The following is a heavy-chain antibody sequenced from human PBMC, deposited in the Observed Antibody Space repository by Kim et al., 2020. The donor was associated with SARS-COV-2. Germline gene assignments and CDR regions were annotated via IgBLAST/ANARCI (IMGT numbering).Heavy chain of an antibody. D-gene: IGHD2-2*01. J-gene: IGHJ4*02. Sequence: DYAAPVKGRFTISRDESKNTLYLQMNSLKTEDTAVYYCTTESTSPKPFDYWGQGTLVTVSS. CDR3: TTESTSPKPFDY. V-gene: IGHV3-15*01.